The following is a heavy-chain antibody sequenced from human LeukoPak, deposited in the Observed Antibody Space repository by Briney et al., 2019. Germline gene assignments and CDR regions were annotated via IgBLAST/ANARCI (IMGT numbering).Heavy chain of an antibody. CDR2: ISGSGGST. Sequence: AGGSLRLSCAASGFTFSSYSMNWVRQAPGKGVEGVSGISGSGGSTYYADSVKGRFTISGDNSKNTLFLQMNSLSAEDTAIYYCAKDPGYDILTGYSLFDYWGQGTLVTVSS. J-gene: IGHJ4*02. D-gene: IGHD3-9*01. CDR1: GFTFSSYS. CDR3: AKDPGYDILTGYSLFDY. V-gene: IGHV3-23*01.